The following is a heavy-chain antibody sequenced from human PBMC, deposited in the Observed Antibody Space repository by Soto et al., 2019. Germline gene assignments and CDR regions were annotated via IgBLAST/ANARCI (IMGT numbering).Heavy chain of an antibody. D-gene: IGHD2-15*01. CDR3: AKRTSSRQLLLMAPLAI. J-gene: IGHJ3*02. Sequence: VKVSCKASGFTFTSSAMQWVRQARGQRLEWIGWIVVGSGNTNYAQKFQERVTITRDMSTSTAYMELSSLRSEDTAVYYCAKRTSSRQLLLMAPLAIWGQGTMVTVS. CDR1: GFTFTSSA. CDR2: IVVGSGNT. V-gene: IGHV1-58*02.